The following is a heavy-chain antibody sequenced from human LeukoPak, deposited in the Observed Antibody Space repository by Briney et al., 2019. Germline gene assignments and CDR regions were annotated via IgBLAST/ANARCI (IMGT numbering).Heavy chain of an antibody. D-gene: IGHD2-15*01. CDR2: INPNSGGT. J-gene: IGHJ5*02. Sequence: ASVKVSCKASGYTFTGYYMHWARQAPGQGLEWMGWINPNSGGTSYAQKFQGRVTMTRDTSTSTVYMELSSLRSEDTAVYYCARGPYCSGGSCFFNVAFDPWGQGTLVTVSS. V-gene: IGHV1-2*02. CDR3: ARGPYCSGGSCFFNVAFDP. CDR1: GYTFTGYY.